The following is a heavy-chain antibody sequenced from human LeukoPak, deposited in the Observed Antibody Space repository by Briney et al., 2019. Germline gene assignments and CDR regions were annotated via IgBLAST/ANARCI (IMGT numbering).Heavy chain of an antibody. CDR2: INHSGST. D-gene: IGHD2-2*01. Sequence: PSETLSLTCTVSGGSISSYYWSWIRQPPGKGLEWIGEINHSGSTNYNPSLKSRVTISVDTSKNQFSLKLSSVTAADTAVYYCARGGYCSSTSCAVSGGGGWFDPWGQGTLVTVSS. J-gene: IGHJ5*02. CDR1: GGSISSYY. CDR3: ARGGYCSSTSCAVSGGGGWFDP. V-gene: IGHV4-34*01.